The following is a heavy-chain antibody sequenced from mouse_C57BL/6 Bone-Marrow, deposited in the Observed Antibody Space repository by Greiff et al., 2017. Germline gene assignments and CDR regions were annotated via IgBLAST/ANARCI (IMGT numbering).Heavy chain of an antibody. Sequence: EVKLMESGPELVKPGASVKISCKASGYSFTGYYMNWVKQSPEKSLEWIGEINPSTGGTTYNQKFKAKATLTVDKSSSTAYMQLKSLTSEDSAVYYCARSAGFDYWGQGTTLTVSS. CDR3: ARSAGFDY. CDR1: GYSFTGYY. D-gene: IGHD1-2*01. V-gene: IGHV1-42*01. J-gene: IGHJ2*01. CDR2: INPSTGGT.